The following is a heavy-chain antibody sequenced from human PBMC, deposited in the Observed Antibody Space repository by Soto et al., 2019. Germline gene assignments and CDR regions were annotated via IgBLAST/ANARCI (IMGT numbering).Heavy chain of an antibody. J-gene: IGHJ6*02. CDR3: ARSSRGIAAAGLYYYYGMDV. CDR2: IIPIFGTA. CDR1: GGTFSSYA. V-gene: IGHV1-69*13. Sequence: GASVKVSCKASGGTFSSYAISCVRQAPGQGLEWMGGIIPIFGTANYAQKFQGRVTITADESTSTAYMELSSLRSEDTAVYYCARSSRGIAAAGLYYYYGMDVWGQGTTVTVSS. D-gene: IGHD6-13*01.